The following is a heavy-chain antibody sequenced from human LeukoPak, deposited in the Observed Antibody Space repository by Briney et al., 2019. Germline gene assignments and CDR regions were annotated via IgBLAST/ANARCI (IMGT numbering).Heavy chain of an antibody. V-gene: IGHV1-2*02. Sequence: GASVKVSCKASGYTFTGYYMHWVRQAPGQGLEWMGWINPNSGGTNYAQKFQGRVTMTRDTSISTAYMELRSLRSDDTAVYYCARSPVDTANDYWGQGTLVTVSS. J-gene: IGHJ4*02. CDR3: ARSPVDTANDY. D-gene: IGHD5-18*01. CDR2: INPNSGGT. CDR1: GYTFTGYY.